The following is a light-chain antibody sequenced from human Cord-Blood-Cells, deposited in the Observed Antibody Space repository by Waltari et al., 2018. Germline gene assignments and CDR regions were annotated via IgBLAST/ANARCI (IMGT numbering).Light chain of an antibody. J-gene: IGLJ1*01. Sequence: QSALTQPRSVSGSPGQSVTISCTGTSSDVGGYNYVSWYQQHPGKAPKLMIYDVSKRPSGVPYRFSGAKSGNTASLTISGLQAEDEADYYCCSYAGSYTYVVGTGTKVTVL. V-gene: IGLV2-11*01. CDR2: DVS. CDR3: CSYAGSYTYV. CDR1: SSDVGGYNY.